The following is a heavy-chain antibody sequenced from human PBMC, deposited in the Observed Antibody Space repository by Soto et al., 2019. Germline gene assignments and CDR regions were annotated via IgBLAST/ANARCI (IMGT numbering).Heavy chain of an antibody. Sequence: EEQLVESGGGLVQPGGSLGLSCAASGFTFSSYWMHWVRQAPGKGLVWVSRINPGGSITAYADSVKGRFTISRDNAKNTLYLQMNSLRGDDTAVYYCARVPTGKYGVWNYWGQGTLVTVSS. CDR2: INPGGSIT. V-gene: IGHV3-74*01. J-gene: IGHJ4*02. CDR1: GFTFSSYW. D-gene: IGHD2-8*01. CDR3: ARVPTGKYGVWNY.